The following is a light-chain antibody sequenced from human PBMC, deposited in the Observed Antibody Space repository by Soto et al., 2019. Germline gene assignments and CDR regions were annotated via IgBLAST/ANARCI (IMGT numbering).Light chain of an antibody. V-gene: IGKV3-15*01. Sequence: EIVMTQSPATLSVSPGERATLSCRASQSVNSNLAWYQQKPGQAPRLLIYGASTRATGIPARFSGSGSGTEFTLTISSLQSEDFAAYYCQQYNNWPPLTFGGGTKVEIK. CDR3: QQYNNWPPLT. J-gene: IGKJ4*01. CDR2: GAS. CDR1: QSVNSN.